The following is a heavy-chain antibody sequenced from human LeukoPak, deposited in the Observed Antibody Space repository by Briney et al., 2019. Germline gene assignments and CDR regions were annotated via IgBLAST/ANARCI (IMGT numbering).Heavy chain of an antibody. J-gene: IGHJ6*02. D-gene: IGHD2-2*01. CDR2: MSPNSGNT. Sequence: ASVKVSCKASGYTFTSYDINWVRQATGQGLEWMGWMSPNSGNTGYAQKFQGRVTMTRNTSISTAYMELSSLRSEDTAVYYCASSGGVPAADYYYYYGMDVWGQGTTVTVSS. CDR1: GYTFTSYD. V-gene: IGHV1-8*01. CDR3: ASSGGVPAADYYYYYGMDV.